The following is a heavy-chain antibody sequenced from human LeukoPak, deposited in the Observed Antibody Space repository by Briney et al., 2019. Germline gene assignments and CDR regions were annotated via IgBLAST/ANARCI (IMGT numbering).Heavy chain of an antibody. J-gene: IGHJ4*02. CDR2: IRNKAYGETT. CDR1: GFTFGDYA. CDR3: SRDSVNMIV. Sequence: QAGGSLRLSCTASGFTFGDYAMSWFRQAPGKGLEWVGFIRNKAYGETTDYAASVKGRFTISRDDSKSIAYLQMNSLKTEDTAVYYCSRDSVNMIVWGQGTLVTVSS. D-gene: IGHD3-22*01. V-gene: IGHV3-49*03.